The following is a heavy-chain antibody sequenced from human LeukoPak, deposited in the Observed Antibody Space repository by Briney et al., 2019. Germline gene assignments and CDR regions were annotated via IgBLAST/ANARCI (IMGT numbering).Heavy chain of an antibody. Sequence: SETLSLTCAVFGGSFSGYYCNWIRQPPGKGLEWIGEINHSGSTNYNPSLKSRVTISVDTSKNQFSLKLSSVTAAETAVYYCARHDAGGYSYGFDYWGQGTLVIVSS. CDR1: GGSFSGYY. D-gene: IGHD5-18*01. V-gene: IGHV4-34*01. CDR3: ARHDAGGYSYGFDY. CDR2: INHSGST. J-gene: IGHJ4*02.